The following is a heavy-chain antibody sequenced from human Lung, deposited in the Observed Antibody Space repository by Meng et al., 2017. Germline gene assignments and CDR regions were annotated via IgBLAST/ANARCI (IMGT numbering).Heavy chain of an antibody. CDR2: VYYNGNT. J-gene: IGHJ4*02. V-gene: IGHV4-59*08. CDR3: ARQARRSGAWTFFDY. Sequence: QVQLQESGPGLVKPSETLSLTCPVSGGSLSGYYWSWIRQPPGKGLEWIGYVYYNGNTNYNPSLKSRVTISVDTSKNQFSLSLNSVTAADTAVYYCARQARRSGAWTFFDYWGQGTLVTVSS. D-gene: IGHD1-1*01. CDR1: GGSLSGYY.